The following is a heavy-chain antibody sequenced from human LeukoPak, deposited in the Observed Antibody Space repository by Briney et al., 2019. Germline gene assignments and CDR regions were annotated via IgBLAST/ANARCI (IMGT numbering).Heavy chain of an antibody. CDR2: INHSGST. Sequence: ESGPTLVNPTQTLTLTCTFSGFSLSTSGMRVSWIRQPPGKGLEWIGEINHSGSTNYNPSLKSRVTISVDTSKNQFSLKLSSVTAADTAVYYCARPVSGSSGWYYNYWGQGTLVTVSS. J-gene: IGHJ4*02. V-gene: IGHV4-4*02. CDR3: ARPVSGSSGWYYNY. CDR1: GFSLSTSGMR. D-gene: IGHD6-19*01.